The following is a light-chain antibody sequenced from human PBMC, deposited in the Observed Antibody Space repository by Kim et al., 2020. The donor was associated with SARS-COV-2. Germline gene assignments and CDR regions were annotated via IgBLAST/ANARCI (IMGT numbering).Light chain of an antibody. V-gene: IGLV1-40*01. CDR2: GNS. CDR3: QSYESSLSGWV. J-gene: IGLJ3*02. CDR1: SSNIGAGYD. Sequence: QSVLTQPPSVSGAPGQRVTISWTGSSSNIGAGYDVHWYQQLRGTAPKLLIYGNSNRPSGVPDRFSGSKSGTSASLSITGLQAEDEADYYCQSYESSLSGWVFGGGTQLTVL.